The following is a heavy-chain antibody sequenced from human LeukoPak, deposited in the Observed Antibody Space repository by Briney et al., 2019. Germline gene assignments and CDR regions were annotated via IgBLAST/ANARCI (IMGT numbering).Heavy chain of an antibody. V-gene: IGHV4-34*01. Sequence: SETLSLTCAVYGGSFSGYYWSWIRQPPGKGLEWIGEINHSGSTNYNPSLKSRVTISVDTSKNQFSLELSSVTAADTAVYYCARHVPSSSPFDYWGQGTLVTVSS. J-gene: IGHJ4*02. CDR2: INHSGST. CDR1: GGSFSGYY. D-gene: IGHD6-6*01. CDR3: ARHVPSSSPFDY.